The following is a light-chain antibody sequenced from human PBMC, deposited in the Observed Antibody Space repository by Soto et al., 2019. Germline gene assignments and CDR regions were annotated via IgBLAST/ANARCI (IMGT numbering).Light chain of an antibody. CDR3: QKYNSAPWT. V-gene: IGKV1-27*01. J-gene: IGKJ1*01. CDR2: AAS. CDR1: QGISNS. Sequence: DIQMTQSPSSLSASVGDRVTITCRASQGISNSLAWYQQKPGKVPKLLIYAASTLQSGVPFRFSGSGSGTDFTLTISTLQPEDVATYYCQKYNSAPWTFGQGTKVEIK.